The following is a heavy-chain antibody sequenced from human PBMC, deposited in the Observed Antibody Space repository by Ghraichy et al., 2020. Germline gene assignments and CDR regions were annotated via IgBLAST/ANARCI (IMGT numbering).Heavy chain of an antibody. Sequence: SETLSLTCTVSGGSISSGGYYWSWIRQHPGKGLEWIGYIYYSGSTYYNPSLKSRVTISVDTSKNQFSLKLSSVTAADTAVYYCATESSGYDHFDYWGQGTLVTVSS. CDR1: GGSISSGGYY. CDR2: IYYSGST. V-gene: IGHV4-31*03. J-gene: IGHJ4*02. D-gene: IGHD3-22*01. CDR3: ATESSGYDHFDY.